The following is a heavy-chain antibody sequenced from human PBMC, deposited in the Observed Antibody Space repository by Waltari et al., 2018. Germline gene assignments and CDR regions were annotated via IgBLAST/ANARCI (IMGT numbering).Heavy chain of an antibody. CDR2: IIPIFGTA. Sequence: QVQLVQSGAEVKKPGSSVKVSCKASGGTFSSYALSWVRQAPGHGLEWMGGIIPIFGTANYAQKFQGRVTITADESTSTAYMELSSLRSEDTAVYYCARDRYYDSSGYYLGSYDYWGQGTLVTVSS. J-gene: IGHJ4*02. V-gene: IGHV1-69*01. CDR3: ARDRYYDSSGYYLGSYDY. CDR1: GGTFSSYA. D-gene: IGHD3-22*01.